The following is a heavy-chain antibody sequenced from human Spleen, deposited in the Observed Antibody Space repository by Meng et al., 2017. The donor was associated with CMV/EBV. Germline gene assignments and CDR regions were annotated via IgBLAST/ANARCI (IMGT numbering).Heavy chain of an antibody. CDR3: AKEGSYDFWSGSNWFDP. D-gene: IGHD3-3*01. V-gene: IGHV3-30*02. Sequence: GGSLRLSCAASGFTFSSYGMHWVRQAPGKGLEWVAFIRYDGSNKYYADSVKGRFTISRDNSKNTLYLQMNSLRAEDTAVYYCAKEGSYDFWSGSNWFDPWGQGTLVTVS. CDR2: IRYDGSNK. CDR1: GFTFSSYG. J-gene: IGHJ5*02.